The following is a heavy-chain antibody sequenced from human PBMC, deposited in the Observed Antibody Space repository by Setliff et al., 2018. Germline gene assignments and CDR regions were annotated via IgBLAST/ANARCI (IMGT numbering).Heavy chain of an antibody. V-gene: IGHV3-23*01. CDR3: AKDGIALMVYAILADC. J-gene: IGHJ4*02. D-gene: IGHD2-8*01. CDR2: ISGNDGRT. CDR1: GFTFSSYA. Sequence: PGGSLRLSCAASGFTFSSYAMNWVRQAPGKGLEWVSTISGNDGRTYYADSVQGRFTISRDNSKNTLYLQMNSLSAEDTAVYYCAKDGIALMVYAILADCWGQGTLVTVSS.